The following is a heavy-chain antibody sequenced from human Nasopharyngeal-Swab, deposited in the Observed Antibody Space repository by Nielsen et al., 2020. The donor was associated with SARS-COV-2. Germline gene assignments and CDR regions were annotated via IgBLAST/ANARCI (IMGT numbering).Heavy chain of an antibody. CDR2: IHSSGDT. J-gene: IGHJ4*02. V-gene: IGHV3-13*01. D-gene: IGHD1-26*01. CDR1: GFTFSSYD. Sequence: LSLTCAASGFTFSSYDMHWVRQATGKSLEWVSGIHSSGDTYYPGSVKGRFTISRENAKNSLYLQMNSLRAEDTAVYYCARSQYSGSYRFDYWGQGTLVTVSS. CDR3: ARSQYSGSYRFDY.